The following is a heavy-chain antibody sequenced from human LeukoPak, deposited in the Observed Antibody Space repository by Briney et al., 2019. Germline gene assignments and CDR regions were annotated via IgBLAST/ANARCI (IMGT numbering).Heavy chain of an antibody. V-gene: IGHV3-21*04. CDR2: ISVRSNYI. CDR3: AKDRYYDSSGYYEDY. CDR1: GYTFSSYS. J-gene: IGHJ4*02. Sequence: PGGSLRLSCAASGYTFSSYSINWVRQASGKGLEWVSSISVRSNYIYYADSVRGRFSISRDNSKNTLYLQMNSLRAEDTAVYYCAKDRYYDSSGYYEDYWGQGTLVTVSS. D-gene: IGHD3-22*01.